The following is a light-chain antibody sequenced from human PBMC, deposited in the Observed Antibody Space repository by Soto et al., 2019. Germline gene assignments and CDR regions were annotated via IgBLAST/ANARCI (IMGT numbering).Light chain of an antibody. Sequence: QSALTQPASVSGSPGQSITISCTGTSSDVGSYDLVSWYQHHPGTAPKLILYEVTKRPSGVSNRFSGSKSGNTASLTISGLQAEDEADYYCSSFVGAPVIFGGGTKLTVL. CDR1: SSDVGSYDL. CDR2: EVT. J-gene: IGLJ2*01. V-gene: IGLV2-23*02. CDR3: SSFVGAPVI.